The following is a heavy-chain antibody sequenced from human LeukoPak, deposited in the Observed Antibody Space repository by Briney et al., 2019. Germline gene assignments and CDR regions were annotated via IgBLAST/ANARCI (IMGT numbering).Heavy chain of an antibody. Sequence: GGSLRLSCAASGFTFDDYAMHWVRQAPGKGLEWVSGISGSGGSTYYADSVKGRFTISRDNSKNTLYLQMDSLRAEDTAVYYCAKAPGIVGATRAFDIWGQGTMVTVSS. V-gene: IGHV3-23*01. CDR3: AKAPGIVGATRAFDI. CDR2: ISGSGGST. CDR1: GFTFDDYA. D-gene: IGHD1-26*01. J-gene: IGHJ3*02.